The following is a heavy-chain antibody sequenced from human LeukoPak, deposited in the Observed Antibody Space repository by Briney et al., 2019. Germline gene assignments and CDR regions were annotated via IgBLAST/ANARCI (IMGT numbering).Heavy chain of an antibody. CDR3: AVQGYGDYFDY. J-gene: IGHJ4*02. Sequence: PGGSLRLSCAASGFTVSSNYMSWVRQAPGKGLEWVSVIYRDGSTLYSDSVKGRFSISRDNYKNTLYLQMNSLRAEDTSVYYCAVQGYGDYFDYWGQGTLVTVSS. CDR1: GFTVSSNY. D-gene: IGHD4-17*01. CDR2: IYRDGST. V-gene: IGHV3-66*01.